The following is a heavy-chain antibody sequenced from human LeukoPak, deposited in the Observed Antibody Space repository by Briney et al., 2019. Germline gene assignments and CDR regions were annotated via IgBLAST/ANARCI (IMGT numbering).Heavy chain of an antibody. CDR2: IRSKANSYAT. Sequence: GGSLRLSCAASGFTFSGSAMHWVRQASGKGLEWVGRIRSKANSYATAYAASVKGRFTISTDDSKNTAYLQMNSLKTEDTAVYYCTSGPRRYDYGDYYYYYMDVWGKGTTVTVSS. CDR3: TSGPRRYDYGDYYYYYMDV. D-gene: IGHD4-17*01. J-gene: IGHJ6*03. V-gene: IGHV3-73*01. CDR1: GFTFSGSA.